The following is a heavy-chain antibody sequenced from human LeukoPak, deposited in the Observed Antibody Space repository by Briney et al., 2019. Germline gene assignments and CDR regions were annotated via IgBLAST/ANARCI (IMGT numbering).Heavy chain of an antibody. J-gene: IGHJ4*02. V-gene: IGHV3-23*01. CDR2: ISGSGGST. CDR3: ATPWNGDYVGFDY. D-gene: IGHD4-17*01. CDR1: GFTFSSYA. Sequence: GGSLRLSCAASGFTFSSYAMSWVRQAPGKGLEWVSAISGSGGSTYYADSVKGRFTISRDNSKNTLYLQMTSLRAEDTAVYYCATPWNGDYVGFDYWGQGTLVTVSS.